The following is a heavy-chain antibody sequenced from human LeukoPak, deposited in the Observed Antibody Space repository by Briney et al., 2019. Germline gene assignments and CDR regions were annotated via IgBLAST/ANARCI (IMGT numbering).Heavy chain of an antibody. J-gene: IGHJ4*02. CDR3: AKDGSIAVAGTSLYFDF. CDR1: GFTFSSYA. Sequence: LSGGSLRLSGASSGFTFSSYAMSWVRQAPGKGLEWVAAMSYDGSNIYYADSVKGRFTISKDNSENTLYLQMNSLRAEDTAVYHCAKDGSIAVAGTSLYFDFWGQGTLVTVSS. CDR2: MSYDGSNI. V-gene: IGHV3-30*18. D-gene: IGHD6-19*01.